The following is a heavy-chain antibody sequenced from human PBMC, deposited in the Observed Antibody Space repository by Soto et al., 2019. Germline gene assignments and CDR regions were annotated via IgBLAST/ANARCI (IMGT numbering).Heavy chain of an antibody. Sequence: ASVKVSCKASGYTFTSYYLLWVRQAPGQGLEWMGLINPSVGSTSYARKFQDRVTMTRDTSTSTIYMELSSLRSEDTAVYYCATEGPNSYERSGLTLPSFWGQGTRVTVSS. CDR3: ATEGPNSYERSGLTLPSF. CDR2: INPSVGST. D-gene: IGHD3-22*01. CDR1: GYTFTSYY. J-gene: IGHJ4*02. V-gene: IGHV1-46*01.